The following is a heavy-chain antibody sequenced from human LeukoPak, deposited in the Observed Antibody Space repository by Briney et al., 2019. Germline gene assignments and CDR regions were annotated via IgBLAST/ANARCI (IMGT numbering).Heavy chain of an antibody. D-gene: IGHD3-9*01. CDR3: ATVATSLGRYFDWLSRYFDL. J-gene: IGHJ2*01. CDR1: GYTLTELS. V-gene: IGHV1-24*01. Sequence: ASVKVSCKVSGYTLTELSMHWVRQAPGKGLEWMGGFDPEDGETIYAQKFQGRVTMTEDTSTDTAYMELSSLRSEDTAVYYCATVATSLGRYFDWLSRYFDLWGRGTLVTVST. CDR2: FDPEDGET.